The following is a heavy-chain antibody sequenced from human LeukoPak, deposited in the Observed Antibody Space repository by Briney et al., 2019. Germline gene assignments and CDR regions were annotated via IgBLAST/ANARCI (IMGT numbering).Heavy chain of an antibody. J-gene: IGHJ6*03. Sequence: SETLSLTCTVSGGSISSSSYYWGWIRQPPGKGLEWIGSIYYSGSTYYNPSLKSRVTISVDTSKNQFSLKLSSVTAADTAVYYCARRRLYSGYEWSWGHYYYYYYMDVWGKGTTVTVSS. CDR1: GGSISSSSYY. V-gene: IGHV4-39*07. CDR3: ARRRLYSGYEWSWGHYYYYYYMDV. CDR2: IYYSGST. D-gene: IGHD5-12*01.